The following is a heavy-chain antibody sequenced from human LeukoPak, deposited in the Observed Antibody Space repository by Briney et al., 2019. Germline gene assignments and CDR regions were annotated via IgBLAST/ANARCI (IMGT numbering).Heavy chain of an antibody. CDR1: GFTFSSYG. J-gene: IGHJ4*02. CDR3: ARGNSGYSYGRYYFDY. V-gene: IGHV3-33*01. CDR2: IWYDGSNK. Sequence: GGSLRLSCAASGFTFSSYGMHWVRQAPGKGLEWVAVIWYDGSNKYYADSVKGRFTISRDNSKNTLYLQMNSLRAGDTAVYYCARGNSGYSYGRYYFDYWGQGTLVTVSS. D-gene: IGHD5-18*01.